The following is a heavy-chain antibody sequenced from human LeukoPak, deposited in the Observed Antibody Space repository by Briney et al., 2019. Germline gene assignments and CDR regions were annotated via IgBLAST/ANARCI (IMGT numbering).Heavy chain of an antibody. D-gene: IGHD5-12*01. V-gene: IGHV4-59*11. CDR2: IYYSGST. CDR1: GGSIRSHY. J-gene: IGHJ6*03. CDR3: ARDRGAYGGYVGAYYYYYMDV. Sequence: PSETLSLTCTDSGGSIRSHYWSWIRQPPGKGLEWIGYIYYSGSTNYNPSLKSRVTMSVDTSKNQFSLRLSSVTAADTAVYYCARDRGAYGGYVGAYYYYYMDVWGKGTTVTVSS.